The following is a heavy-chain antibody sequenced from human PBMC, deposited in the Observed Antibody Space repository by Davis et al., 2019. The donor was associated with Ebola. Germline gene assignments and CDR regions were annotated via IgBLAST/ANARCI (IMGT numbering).Heavy chain of an antibody. V-gene: IGHV1-69*02. D-gene: IGHD3-22*01. Sequence: AASVKVSCKASGGTFSSYTISWVRQAPGQGLEWMGRIIPILGIANYAQKLQGRVTITADKSTSTAYMELSSLRSEDTAVYYCARWRWMYYYYDSPWGQGTLVTVSS. CDR3: ARWRWMYYYYDSP. J-gene: IGHJ5*02. CDR1: GGTFSSYT. CDR2: IIPILGIA.